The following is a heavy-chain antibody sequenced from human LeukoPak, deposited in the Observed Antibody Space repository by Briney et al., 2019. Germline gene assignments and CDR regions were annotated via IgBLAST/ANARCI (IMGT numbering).Heavy chain of an antibody. CDR3: AREVGSSRAFDI. V-gene: IGHV3-11*05. D-gene: IGHD2-15*01. J-gene: IGHJ3*02. CDR2: FDRGRDGK. Sequence: GGSLRLACAGSGFRFSDYYMAWIRQTPGKGLQRVSFFDRGRDGKAHADSVQGRFTFSRDNDKNSLYLLLNSLTAEDTAVYYCAREVGSSRAFDIWGQGTMVTVSS. CDR1: GFRFSDYY.